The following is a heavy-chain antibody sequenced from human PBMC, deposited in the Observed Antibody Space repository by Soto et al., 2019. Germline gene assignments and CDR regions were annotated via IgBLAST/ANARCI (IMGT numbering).Heavy chain of an antibody. V-gene: IGHV3-33*01. J-gene: IGHJ4*02. CDR1: GFMFDSYG. D-gene: IGHD6-19*01. CDR2: ILYNGSEK. CDR3: AIEPGRIAGAGLEY. Sequence: QVQLVESGGGVVQPGRSLRLSCVASGFMFDSYGMHWVRQVPGKGLEWVALILYNGSEKYHADSVKGRFTISRDNSKNTLYLQKNSLRAGYTALYYCAIEPGRIAGAGLEYWCQGTRVTVSS.